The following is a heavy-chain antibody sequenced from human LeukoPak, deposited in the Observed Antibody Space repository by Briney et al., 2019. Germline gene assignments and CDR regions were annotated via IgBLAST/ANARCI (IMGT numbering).Heavy chain of an antibody. CDR1: GFTFSSYA. V-gene: IGHV3-23*01. D-gene: IGHD1-26*01. CDR3: AKDPGNTAVATTNGWFGP. CDR2: ISGSGGNT. J-gene: IGHJ5*02. Sequence: GGSLRLSCAASGFTFSSYAMSWVRRAPGKGLEWVSSISGSGGNTYYAQSVKGRFSISRDNSKNTLNLQMDSLRADDTALYFCAKDPGNTAVATTNGWFGPWGQGTLVTVSS.